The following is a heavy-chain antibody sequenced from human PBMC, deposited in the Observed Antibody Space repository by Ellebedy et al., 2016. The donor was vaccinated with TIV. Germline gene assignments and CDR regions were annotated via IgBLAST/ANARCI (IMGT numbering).Heavy chain of an antibody. CDR3: TTGLSVTVAGDFDY. V-gene: IGHV3-15*01. D-gene: IGHD6-19*01. CDR2: LQSKTDGGTI. CDR1: EFTSRNAW. J-gene: IGHJ4*02. Sequence: GGSLRLSXAASEFTSRNAWMSWVRQSPGKALEWVGRLQSKTDGGTIDHAAPVKGRFTISRDDSKNTLYLQMNSLKTEDTAVYYCTTGLSVTVAGDFDYWGQGTLVTVSS.